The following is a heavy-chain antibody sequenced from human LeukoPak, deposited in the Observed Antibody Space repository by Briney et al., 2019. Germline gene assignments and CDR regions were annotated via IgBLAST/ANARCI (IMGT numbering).Heavy chain of an antibody. J-gene: IGHJ6*03. CDR2: FDPEDGET. CDR1: GYTLTELS. D-gene: IGHD4-17*01. V-gene: IGHV1-24*01. CDR3: ATDYGDRYRRVIYMDV. Sequence: ASVEVSCKVSGYTLTELSMHWVRQAPGKGLEWMGGFDPEDGETIYAQKFQGRVTMTEDTSTDTAYMELSSLRSEDTAVYYCATDYGDRYRRVIYMDVWGKGTTVTVSS.